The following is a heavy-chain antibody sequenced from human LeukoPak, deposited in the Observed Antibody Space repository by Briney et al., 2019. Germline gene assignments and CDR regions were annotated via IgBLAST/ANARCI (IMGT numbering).Heavy chain of an antibody. J-gene: IGHJ4*02. D-gene: IGHD2-15*01. Sequence: GGSLRLSCVVSGFTFTSNGMSWVRQAPGKGLEWVSAISGSGGTTAYADSVKGRFTISRDNSKNTLYLQMNSLRAEDTAVYYCARAPPCSGGSCYSGYFDYWGQGTLVTVSS. V-gene: IGHV3-23*01. CDR1: GFTFTSNG. CDR3: ARAPPCSGGSCYSGYFDY. CDR2: ISGSGGTT.